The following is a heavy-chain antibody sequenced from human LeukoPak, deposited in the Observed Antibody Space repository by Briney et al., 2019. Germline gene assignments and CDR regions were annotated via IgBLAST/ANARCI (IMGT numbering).Heavy chain of an antibody. J-gene: IGHJ4*02. CDR2: INPNSGGT. V-gene: IGHV1-2*02. D-gene: IGHD3-22*01. CDR1: GYTFTGYY. Sequence: ASVKVSCKASGYTFTGYYMHWVQQAPGRGLEWMGWINPNSGGTNYAQKFQGRVTMTRDTSISTAYMELSRLRSDDTAVYYCARDREPKTYYYDSSGYPYFDYWGQGTLVTVSS. CDR3: ARDREPKTYYYDSSGYPYFDY.